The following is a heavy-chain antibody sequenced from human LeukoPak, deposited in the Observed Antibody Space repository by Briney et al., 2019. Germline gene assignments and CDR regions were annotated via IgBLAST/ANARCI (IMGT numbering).Heavy chain of an antibody. J-gene: IGHJ4*02. CDR2: IYSGGNT. CDR1: GFTVSSNS. V-gene: IGHV3-53*01. Sequence: GGSLRLSCTVSGFTVSSNSMSWVRQAPGKGLEWVSFIYSGGNTHYSDPVKGRFTISRDNAKNSLYLQMNSLRAEDTAVYYCARDSPEPMVRGVSPFDYWGQGTLVTVSS. CDR3: ARDSPEPMVRGVSPFDY. D-gene: IGHD3-10*01.